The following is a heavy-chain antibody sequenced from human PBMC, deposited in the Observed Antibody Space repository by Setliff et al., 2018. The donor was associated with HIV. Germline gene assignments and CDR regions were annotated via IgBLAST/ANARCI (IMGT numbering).Heavy chain of an antibody. Sequence: PSETLSLTCTVSGASITTHWWSWIRQPAGKGLEWIGRFSSSGSTNYNSSLESRVTMSVDTSKNQFSLKLSSVTAADTAVFYCARVPFTTGFDYWGQGTLVTVSS. D-gene: IGHD3-3*01. J-gene: IGHJ4*02. CDR1: GASITTHW. CDR3: ARVPFTTGFDY. CDR2: FSSSGST. V-gene: IGHV4-4*07.